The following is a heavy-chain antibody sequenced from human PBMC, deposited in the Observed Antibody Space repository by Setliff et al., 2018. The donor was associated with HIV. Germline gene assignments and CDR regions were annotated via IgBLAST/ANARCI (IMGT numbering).Heavy chain of an antibody. CDR1: GGSISSTSYY. J-gene: IGHJ4*02. D-gene: IGHD6-13*01. CDR3: ARARGRIAAAGRPYFDY. V-gene: IGHV4-39*01. Sequence: SETLSLTCSVSGGSISSTSYYWSWIRQPPGKGLEWIGSIYYSGNTYYNPSPKSRVTISVDTSKNQFSLKLSSVTAADTAVYYCARARGRIAAAGRPYFDYWGQGTLVTVSS. CDR2: IYYSGNT.